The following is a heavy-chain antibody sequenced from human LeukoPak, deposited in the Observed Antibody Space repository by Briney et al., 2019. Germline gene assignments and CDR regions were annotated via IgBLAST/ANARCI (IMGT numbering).Heavy chain of an antibody. CDR1: GYTLTELS. CDR3: ATGAPGTKPYYFDY. V-gene: IGHV1-24*01. J-gene: IGHJ4*02. Sequence: ASVKVSCKVSGYTLTELSMHWVRQAPGKGLERMGGFDPEDGETIYAQKFQGRVTMTEDTSTDTAYMELSSLRSEDTAVYYCATGAPGTKPYYFDYWGQGTLVTVSS. CDR2: FDPEDGET.